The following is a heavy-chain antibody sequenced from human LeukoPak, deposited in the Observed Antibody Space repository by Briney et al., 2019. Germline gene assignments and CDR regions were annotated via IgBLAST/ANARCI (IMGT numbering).Heavy chain of an antibody. V-gene: IGHV1-24*01. CDR2: FDPEDGET. CDR3: ATDLGPVVTAMWERNYGMDV. D-gene: IGHD2-21*02. CDR1: GYTLTELS. J-gene: IGHJ6*02. Sequence: GASVKVSCKVSGYTLTELSMHWVRQAPGKGLEWMGGFDPEDGETIYAQKFQGRVTMTEDTSTDTAYMELSSLRSEDTAVYYCATDLGPVVTAMWERNYGMDVWGQGTTVTVSS.